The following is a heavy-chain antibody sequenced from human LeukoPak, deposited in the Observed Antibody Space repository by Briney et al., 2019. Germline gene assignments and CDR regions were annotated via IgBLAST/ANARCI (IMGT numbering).Heavy chain of an antibody. CDR2: MNPNSGNT. Sequence: ASVKVSCKASGYTFTSYDINWVRQATGQGLEWMGWMNPNSGNTGYAQKFQGRVTMTRNTSISTAYMELSSLRSEDTAAYYCAREAQGSSGWIYYYYYGMDVWGQGTTVTVSS. J-gene: IGHJ6*02. V-gene: IGHV1-8*01. D-gene: IGHD6-19*01. CDR3: AREAQGSSGWIYYYYYGMDV. CDR1: GYTFTSYD.